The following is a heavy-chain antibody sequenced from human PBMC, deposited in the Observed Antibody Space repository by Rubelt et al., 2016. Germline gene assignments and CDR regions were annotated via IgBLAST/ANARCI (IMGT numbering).Heavy chain of an antibody. CDR1: GFTFTSST. CDR3: AAGSYGSTGADAFDI. J-gene: IGHJ3*02. V-gene: IGHV1-58*01. CDR2: IVVGSGNT. Sequence: QMQLVQSGPEVKKPGTSVKVSCKASGFTFTSSTLQWVRQARGQRLEWIGWIVVGSGNTNYALKFQEVVTITRDMSTSTAYMELSSLRAEDTAVYYCAAGSYGSTGADAFDIGGQGTIITVSS. D-gene: IGHD3-22*01.